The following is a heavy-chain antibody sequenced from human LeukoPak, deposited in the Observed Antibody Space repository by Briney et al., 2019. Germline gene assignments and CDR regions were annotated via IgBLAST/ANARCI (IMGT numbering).Heavy chain of an antibody. J-gene: IGHJ4*02. V-gene: IGHV4-30-4*01. Sequence: SETLSLTCTVSGDSISSGANYWNWIRQPPGKGLEWIGYVYDSGRTYYNPSLRSRVTISQDTSKNHFSLKLSSVTAADTAVYYCARDHVYGSGSYFNALAIWGQGTLVTVSS. D-gene: IGHD3-10*01. CDR1: GDSISSGANY. CDR3: ARDHVYGSGSYFNALAI. CDR2: VYDSGRT.